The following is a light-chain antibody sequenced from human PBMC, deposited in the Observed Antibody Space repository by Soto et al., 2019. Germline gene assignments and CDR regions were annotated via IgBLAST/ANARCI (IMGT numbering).Light chain of an antibody. J-gene: IGKJ1*01. V-gene: IGKV1-39*01. CDR2: TAP. CDR1: QSIRNY. CDR3: QHYSTVWA. Sequence: DVKVTQSTAALSASVGERVTITCRASQSIRNYFNWYQHKPGKVPKVLIYTAPSLRSGAPSRLSASGSGTDFTLTISSLQPDDFATYYCQHYSTVWAFGQGTKVDIK.